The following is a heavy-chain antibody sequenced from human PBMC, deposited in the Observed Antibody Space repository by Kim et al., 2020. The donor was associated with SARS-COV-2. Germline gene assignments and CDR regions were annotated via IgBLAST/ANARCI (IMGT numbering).Heavy chain of an antibody. Sequence: RYSPSLKSRLTITKDTSKNQVVLTMTNMDPVDTATYYCAHSWGSSFYFDYWGQGTLVTVSS. D-gene: IGHD3-16*01. V-gene: IGHV2-5*01. J-gene: IGHJ4*02. CDR3: AHSWGSSFYFDY.